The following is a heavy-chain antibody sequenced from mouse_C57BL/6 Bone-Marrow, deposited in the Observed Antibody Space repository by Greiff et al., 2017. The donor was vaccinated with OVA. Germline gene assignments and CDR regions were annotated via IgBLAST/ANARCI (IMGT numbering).Heavy chain of an antibody. J-gene: IGHJ1*03. V-gene: IGHV14-4*01. CDR3: ARYGISYGSSHWYFDV. CDR1: GFNIKDDY. Sequence: VQLQQSGAELVRPGASVKLSCTASGFNIKDDYMHWVKQRPEQGLEWIGWIDPENGDTEYASKFQGKATLTVDTSSSTAYMQLSSLTSEDSAVYYCARYGISYGSSHWYFDVWGTGTTVTVSS. D-gene: IGHD1-1*01. CDR2: IDPENGDT.